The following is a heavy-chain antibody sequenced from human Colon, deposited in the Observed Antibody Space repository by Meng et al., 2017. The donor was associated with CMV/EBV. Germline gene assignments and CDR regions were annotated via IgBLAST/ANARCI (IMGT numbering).Heavy chain of an antibody. CDR3: ARGDVEGSGSYPSDY. CDR2: ISYDGSNE. Sequence: GESLKISCAASGFTFSRYAIHWVRQAPGKGLEWVAVISYDGSNEYYADSVKGRFTISRDNSKNTLHLQMNSLRGEDTAVYYCARGDVEGSGSYPSDYWGQGTLVTVSS. CDR1: GFTFSRYA. J-gene: IGHJ4*02. V-gene: IGHV3-30-3*01. D-gene: IGHD3-10*01.